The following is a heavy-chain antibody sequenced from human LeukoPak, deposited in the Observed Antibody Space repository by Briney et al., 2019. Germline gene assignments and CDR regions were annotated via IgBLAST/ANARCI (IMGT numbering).Heavy chain of an antibody. CDR3: ARVSIVVAGTGIDY. J-gene: IGHJ4*02. CDR2: IYHSGST. V-gene: IGHV4-4*02. CDR1: GGSISSSNW. Sequence: SETLSLTCAVSGGSISSSNWWSWVRQPPGKGLEWIGEIYHSGSTNYNPSLKSRVTISVDKSKNQFSLKLSSVTAADTAVYYCARVSIVVAGTGIDYWGQGTLVTVSS. D-gene: IGHD6-19*01.